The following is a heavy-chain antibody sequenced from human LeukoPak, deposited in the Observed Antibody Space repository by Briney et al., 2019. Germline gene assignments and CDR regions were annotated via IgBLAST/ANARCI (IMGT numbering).Heavy chain of an antibody. V-gene: IGHV3-21*01. CDR3: ATGGYYFDY. CDR1: GFTFSSYN. CDR2: ISSGSGYI. Sequence: GGSLRLSCAASGFTFSSYNTNWVRQAPEKGLEWVSSISSGSGYIYYADSLKGRFTISRDNAKNSLYLQMNSLRAEDTAVYYCATGGYYFDYWGQGTLVTVSS. J-gene: IGHJ4*02.